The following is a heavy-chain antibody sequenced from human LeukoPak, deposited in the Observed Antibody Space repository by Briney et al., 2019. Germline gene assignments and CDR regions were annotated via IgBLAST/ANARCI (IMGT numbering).Heavy chain of an antibody. CDR3: ARSDENYYDSSGLGVDY. Sequence: ASVKVSCKASGYTFTSYYMHWVRQAPGQGLEWMGIINPSGGSTSYAQKFQGRVTMTRDTSTSTVYMELSSLRSEDTAVYYCARSDENYYDSSGLGVDYWGQGTLVTVSS. J-gene: IGHJ4*02. V-gene: IGHV1-46*01. CDR1: GYTFTSYY. CDR2: INPSGGST. D-gene: IGHD3-22*01.